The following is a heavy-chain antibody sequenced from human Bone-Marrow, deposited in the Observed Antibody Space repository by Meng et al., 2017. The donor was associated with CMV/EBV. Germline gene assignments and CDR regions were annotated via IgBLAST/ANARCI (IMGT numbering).Heavy chain of an antibody. J-gene: IGHJ5*02. CDR1: GYTFTSYY. CDR3: ARDHLEWSSVGNWFDP. Sequence: ASVKVSCKASGYTFTSYYMHWVRQAPGQGLEWMGIINPSGGSISYAQKFQGRVTMTRDTSTSTVYMELSSLRSEDTAVYYCARDHLEWSSVGNWFDPWGQGTLVTVSS. V-gene: IGHV1-46*01. CDR2: INPSGGSI. D-gene: IGHD3-3*01.